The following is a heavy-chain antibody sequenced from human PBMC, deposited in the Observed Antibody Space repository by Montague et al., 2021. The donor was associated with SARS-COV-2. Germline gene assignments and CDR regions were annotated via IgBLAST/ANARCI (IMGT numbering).Heavy chain of an antibody. CDR3: ARARGLGVAENFDC. CDR1: GGSISSGSYY. J-gene: IGHJ4*02. Sequence: TLSLTCTVSGGSISSGSYYWSWIRQPAGKGLEWIGRIYTSGTTDSSFSLKSRVTISVDTTKNQFSLKLNSVTAADTAVYYCARARGLGVAENFDCWGQGTLVTVSS. V-gene: IGHV4-61*02. CDR2: IYTSGTT. D-gene: IGHD3-10*01.